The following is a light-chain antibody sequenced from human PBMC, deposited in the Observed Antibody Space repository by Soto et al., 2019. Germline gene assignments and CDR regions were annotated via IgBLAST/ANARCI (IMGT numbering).Light chain of an antibody. V-gene: IGKV3-11*01. CDR1: QSVSSY. Sequence: EIVLTQSPATLSLSPGERATLSCRASQSVSSYLAWYQQKPGQAPRLLIYDASNRATGIAARFSGSGSGTDFTLTISSLEPEDFAVYYCQQRSNWPSYTFGQGNKLEIK. CDR2: DAS. J-gene: IGKJ2*01. CDR3: QQRSNWPSYT.